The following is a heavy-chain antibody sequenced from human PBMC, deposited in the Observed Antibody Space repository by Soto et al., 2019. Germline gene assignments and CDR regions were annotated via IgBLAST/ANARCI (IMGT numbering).Heavy chain of an antibody. D-gene: IGHD1-26*01. CDR1: GYTFTSSY. CDR3: TRSLREGDY. V-gene: IGHV1-46*03. Sequence: QVQLVQSGAEVKKPGASVKVSCKASGYTFTSSYIHWVRQAPGQGLEWMAIINPNGGSTNYAQQFQGRVNVTRDTSTSTVYMELSSLTSEDTAVYYCTRSLREGDYWGQGSLVAVSA. CDR2: INPNGGST. J-gene: IGHJ4*02.